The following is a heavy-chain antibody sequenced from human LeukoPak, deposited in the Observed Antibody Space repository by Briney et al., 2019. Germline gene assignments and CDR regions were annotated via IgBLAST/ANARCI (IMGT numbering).Heavy chain of an antibody. CDR1: GGSISSYY. V-gene: IGHV4-4*07. D-gene: IGHD4-17*01. CDR2: IYTSGST. J-gene: IGHJ5*02. CDR3: ARDRDYGDYFNWFDP. Sequence: PSETLSLTCTVSGGSISSYYWSLIRQPAGKGLEWIGRIYTSGSTNYNPSLKSRVTMSVDTSKNQFSLKLSSVTAADTAVYYCARDRDYGDYFNWFDPWGQGTLVTVSS.